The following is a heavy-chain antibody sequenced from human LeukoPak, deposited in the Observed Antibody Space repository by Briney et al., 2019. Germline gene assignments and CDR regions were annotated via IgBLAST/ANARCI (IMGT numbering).Heavy chain of an antibody. Sequence: GGSLRLSCAASGFTFSSYSMNWVRQAPGRGLEWVSSISSSSSYIYYADSVKGRFTISRDNAKNSLYLQMNSLRAEDTAVYYCARATIPYYYMDVWGKGTTVTVSS. D-gene: IGHD3-3*01. CDR1: GFTFSSYS. CDR2: ISSSSSYI. V-gene: IGHV3-21*01. J-gene: IGHJ6*03. CDR3: ARATIPYYYMDV.